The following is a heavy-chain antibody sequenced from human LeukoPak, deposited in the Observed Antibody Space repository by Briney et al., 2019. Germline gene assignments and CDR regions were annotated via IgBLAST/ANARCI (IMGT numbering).Heavy chain of an antibody. D-gene: IGHD3-3*02. J-gene: IGHJ6*03. CDR1: GGSISSYY. CDR3: ARVSFFRTAPFYYYMDV. Sequence: SETLSLTCTVSGGSISSYYWSWIRQPPGKGLEWIGYIYYSGSTNYNPSLKSRVTISVDTSKNQFSLKLSSVTAADTAVYYCARVSFFRTAPFYYYMDVWGKGTTVTVSS. CDR2: IYYSGST. V-gene: IGHV4-59*01.